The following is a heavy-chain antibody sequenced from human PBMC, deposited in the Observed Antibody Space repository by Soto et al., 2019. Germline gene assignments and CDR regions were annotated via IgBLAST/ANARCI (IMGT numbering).Heavy chain of an antibody. V-gene: IGHV3-30*15. CDR2: ISYDGINE. CDR1: GFTFTSYA. J-gene: IGHJ4*02. Sequence: QVPLVESGGSVVQPGRSLRLSCEASGFTFTSYAMHWVRQAPGKGVEWVAVISYDGINEYYADSVKGRFTISRDNSKNTLFLQTRSLRVEDTAVYYCARDRLRLGELTLIGYFDCWGQRTLVTVS. CDR3: ARDRLRLGELTLIGYFDC. D-gene: IGHD3-16*02.